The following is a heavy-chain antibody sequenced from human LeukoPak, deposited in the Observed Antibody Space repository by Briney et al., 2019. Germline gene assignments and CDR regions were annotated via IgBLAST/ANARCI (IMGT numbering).Heavy chain of an antibody. J-gene: IGHJ4*02. CDR3: ARDSGLVRDYFDY. Sequence: GASVKVSCKASGYTFTSYGISWVRQAPGQGLEWMGWISAYNGNTNYAQKLQGRVTMTTDTSTSTACMELRSLRSDDTAVYYCARDSGLVRDYFDYWGQGTLVTVSS. CDR1: GYTFTSYG. V-gene: IGHV1-18*01. D-gene: IGHD6-19*01. CDR2: ISAYNGNT.